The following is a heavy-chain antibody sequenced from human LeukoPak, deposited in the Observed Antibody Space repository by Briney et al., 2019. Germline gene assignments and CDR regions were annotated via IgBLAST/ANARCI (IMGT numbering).Heavy chain of an antibody. CDR2: ISSSGGTI. V-gene: IGHV3-48*02. CDR3: ANIRSNVGSLPIDY. J-gene: IGHJ4*02. Sequence: GGSLRLSCAASGFTFSDFSMNWVRQAPGKGLEWLSYISSSGGTIWYADSVKGRFTSSRDNAKNSLYLQMSSLRDEDTAVYYCANIRSNVGSLPIDYWGRGTLVTVSS. D-gene: IGHD2-15*01. CDR1: GFTFSDFS.